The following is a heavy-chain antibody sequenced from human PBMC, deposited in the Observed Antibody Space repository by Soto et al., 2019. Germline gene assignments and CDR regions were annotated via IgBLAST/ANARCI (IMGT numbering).Heavy chain of an antibody. D-gene: IGHD3-10*01. Sequence: PSETLSLTCTVSGGSISSSSYYWGWIRQPPGKGLEWIGSIYYSGSTYYNPSLKSRVTISVDTSKNQFSLKLSSVTAADTAVYYCAMNYYGSGSYYKYYFDYWGQGTLVTVSS. CDR3: AMNYYGSGSYYKYYFDY. CDR2: IYYSGST. J-gene: IGHJ4*02. CDR1: GGSISSSSYY. V-gene: IGHV4-39*01.